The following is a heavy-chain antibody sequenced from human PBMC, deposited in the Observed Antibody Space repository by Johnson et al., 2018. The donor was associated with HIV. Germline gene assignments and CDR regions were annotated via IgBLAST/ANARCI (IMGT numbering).Heavy chain of an antibody. J-gene: IGHJ3*02. V-gene: IGHV3-66*01. CDR3: AKALTFWGSYRVRPDDYDI. D-gene: IGHD3-16*02. CDR2: IYSGGST. Sequence: EKLVESGGGLVQSGGSLRLACVASGFIVGTKYMSWVRQAPGKGLEWVSVIYSGGSTYYADSVKGRFTISRDNSKNTLYLQMNSLRAEDTAVYYCAKALTFWGSYRVRPDDYDIWGQGTMVTVSS. CDR1: GFIVGTKY.